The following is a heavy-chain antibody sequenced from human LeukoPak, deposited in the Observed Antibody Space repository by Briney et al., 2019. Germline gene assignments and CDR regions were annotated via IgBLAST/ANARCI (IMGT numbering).Heavy chain of an antibody. J-gene: IGHJ6*03. CDR2: RNPNIVNT. V-gene: IGHV1-8*01. CDR3: ARGANTMDRGVPTNYYYYMDV. CDR1: GDTFTSDD. Sequence: ASVKVSCKASGDTFTSDDINGVRQATGQGRDWSGWRNPNIVNTAYAQKFQGIVTMTRNTSISTAYMELSSLRSEDTDVYYCARGANTMDRGVPTNYYYYMDVWGKGTTVTISS. D-gene: IGHD3-10*01.